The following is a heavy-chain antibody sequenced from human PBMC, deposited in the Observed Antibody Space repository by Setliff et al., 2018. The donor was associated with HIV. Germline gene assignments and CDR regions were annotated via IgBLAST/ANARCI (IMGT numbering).Heavy chain of an antibody. D-gene: IGHD3-22*01. V-gene: IGHV1-18*01. CDR2: INAFTGKT. CDR3: ARARRDSYDRGRRNHYYIDV. Sequence: ASVKVSCKASGYTFSNYGLSWVRQAPGQGLAWVGWINAFTGKTHYAQDFQGRVTVTRDTSISTAYMELNNLKFEDTAVYYCARARRDSYDRGRRNHYYIDVWGKGTTVTVSS. J-gene: IGHJ6*03. CDR1: GYTFSNYG.